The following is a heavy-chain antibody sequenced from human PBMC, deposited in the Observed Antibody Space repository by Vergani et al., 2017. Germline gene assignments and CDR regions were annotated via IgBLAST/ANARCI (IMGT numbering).Heavy chain of an antibody. Sequence: QVQLVQSGAEVKKPGSSVKVSCKASGGTFSSYTISWVRQAPGQGLEWMGRIIPILGIANYAQKFQGRGTITADKSTSTADMEMSSLRAGDTAVYYCARDAPLRAHFDAWGQGTLVTVSS. CDR2: IIPILGIA. J-gene: IGHJ5*02. CDR1: GGTFSSYT. CDR3: ARDAPLRAHFDA. V-gene: IGHV1-69*08. D-gene: IGHD3-16*01.